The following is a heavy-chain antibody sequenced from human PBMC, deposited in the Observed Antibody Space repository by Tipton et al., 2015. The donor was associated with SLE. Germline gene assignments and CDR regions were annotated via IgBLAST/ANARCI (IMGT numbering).Heavy chain of an antibody. J-gene: IGHJ6*02. Sequence: TLSLTCTVSGDSISSYYWSWIRQPPGKGPEWIGYIHHSGSTNYNPSLKSRVTMSVDTSKTQFSLKLSSLTAADTAVYYCARVVTVVATHYYDMDVWGQGTTVTVSS. CDR1: GDSISSYY. D-gene: IGHD2-15*01. CDR3: ARVVTVVATHYYDMDV. V-gene: IGHV4-59*12. CDR2: IHHSGST.